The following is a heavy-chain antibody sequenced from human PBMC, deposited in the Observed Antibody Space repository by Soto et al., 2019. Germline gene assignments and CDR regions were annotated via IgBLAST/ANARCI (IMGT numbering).Heavy chain of an antibody. J-gene: IGHJ3*02. CDR2: ISSSSSYI. V-gene: IGHV3-21*01. CDR3: ARVLSRIVVVITVKAFEI. D-gene: IGHD3-22*01. Sequence: GGSLILSCAASGFTFSSYSMNWVRQAPGKGLEWVSSISSSSSYIYYADSVKGRFTISRDNAKNSLYLQMNSLRAEDTAVYYCARVLSRIVVVITVKAFEIWGQGTMVTVSS. CDR1: GFTFSSYS.